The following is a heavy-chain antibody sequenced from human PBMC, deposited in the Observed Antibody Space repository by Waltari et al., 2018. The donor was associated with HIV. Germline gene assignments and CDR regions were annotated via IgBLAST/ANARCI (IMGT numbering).Heavy chain of an antibody. J-gene: IGHJ4*02. V-gene: IGHV3-48*01. CDR2: ISNNGDNM. CDR3: VRNIEY. CDR1: GFTFDSSS. Sequence: EVQLVESGGGLVQPGGSLRLSCAASGFTFDSSSMNWVRQAQGKGLEWISYISNNGDNMFYADSVKGRFSISRDNGKSSLYLHMNSLRAEDTAMYYCVRNIEYWGQGTLVTVSS.